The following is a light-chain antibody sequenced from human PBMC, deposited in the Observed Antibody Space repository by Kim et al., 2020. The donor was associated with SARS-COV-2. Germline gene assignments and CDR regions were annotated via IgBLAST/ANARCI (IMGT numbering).Light chain of an antibody. Sequence: EIVLTQSPGTLSLSPGERATLSCRASQSVTSNSLAWYQQKPGQAPRLLIYGASSRATGIPDRFSGSGSGTDFTLTISRLEPEDFAVYYCQQYGSSQPFGEGTKVDIK. V-gene: IGKV3-20*01. CDR2: GAS. J-gene: IGKJ4*01. CDR3: QQYGSSQP. CDR1: QSVTSNS.